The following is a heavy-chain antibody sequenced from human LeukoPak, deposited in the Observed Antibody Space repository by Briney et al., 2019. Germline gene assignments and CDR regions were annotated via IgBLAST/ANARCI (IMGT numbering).Heavy chain of an antibody. CDR3: ARRVHRGGSYSSHSDY. Sequence: GESLKISCKGSGYRFNAYWIGWVRQMPGQGLEWMGIIYPGDSDTTYSPSFQGQVTISADKSINTAYLQWSSLKASDTAIYYCARRVHRGGSYSSHSDYWGQGTLVTVSS. J-gene: IGHJ4*02. CDR2: IYPGDSDT. V-gene: IGHV5-51*01. D-gene: IGHD1-26*01. CDR1: GYRFNAYW.